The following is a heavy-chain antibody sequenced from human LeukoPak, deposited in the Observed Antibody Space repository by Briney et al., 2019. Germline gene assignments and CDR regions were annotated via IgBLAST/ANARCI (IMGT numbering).Heavy chain of an antibody. CDR2: VKSKNDGGTI. Sequence: GGSLRLSCAASGITFNEIWMTWVRQAPGKGLEWVGRVKSKNDGGTIDYAAAVKDRFIISRDDSKNMLYLHMNSLKTEDTAMYYCTTPDSRGSGSKWSLNHWGQGTPVTVSS. V-gene: IGHV3-15*01. CDR1: GITFNEIW. J-gene: IGHJ4*02. D-gene: IGHD3-22*01. CDR3: TTPDSRGSGSKWSLNH.